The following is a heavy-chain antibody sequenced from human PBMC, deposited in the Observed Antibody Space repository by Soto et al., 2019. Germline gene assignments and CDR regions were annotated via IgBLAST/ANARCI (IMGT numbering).Heavy chain of an antibody. CDR3: AHIYYFGSGSYYSTHYYYYFLDV. CDR2: IYCDDDK. D-gene: IGHD3-10*01. J-gene: IGHJ6*03. V-gene: IGHV2-5*02. CDR1: GFSLSTSGVG. Sequence: SGPTLVNPTQTLTLTCTFSGFSLSTSGVGVGWIRQPPGKALEWLALIYCDDDKRYSPSLKSRLTITKDTSKNQVVLTMTNMDPVDTATYYCAHIYYFGSGSYYSTHYYYYFLDVWGKGTTVTVSS.